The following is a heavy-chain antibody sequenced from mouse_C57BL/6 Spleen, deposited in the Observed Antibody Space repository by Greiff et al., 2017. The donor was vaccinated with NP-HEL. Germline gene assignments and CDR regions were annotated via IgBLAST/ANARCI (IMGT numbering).Heavy chain of an antibody. V-gene: IGHV1-61*01. CDR3: ARGITTVVAPYWYFDV. D-gene: IGHD1-1*01. CDR2: IYPSDSET. J-gene: IGHJ1*03. Sequence: QVQLQQPGAELVRPGSSVKLSCKASGYTFTSYWMDWVKQRPGQGLEWIGNIYPSDSETHYNQKFKDKATLTVDKSSSTAYMHPSSLTSEDSAVYYCARGITTVVAPYWYFDVWGTGTTVTVSS. CDR1: GYTFTSYW.